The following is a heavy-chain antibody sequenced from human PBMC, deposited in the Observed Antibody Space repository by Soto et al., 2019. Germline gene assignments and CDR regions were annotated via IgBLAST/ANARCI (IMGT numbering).Heavy chain of an antibody. CDR2: ISFSDSNA. CDR3: ATWRSSHWFDY. V-gene: IGHV5-51*01. D-gene: IGHD2-2*01. CDR1: GDSFSTYS. J-gene: IGHJ4*02. Sequence: PGESLKISCKGSGDSFSTYSIGWVRQVPGKGLEWIGNISFSDSNAGYSPSFQGQVTISVDKSISTTYLQWSSLKASDTAIYYCATWRSSHWFDYWGQGTLLTVSS.